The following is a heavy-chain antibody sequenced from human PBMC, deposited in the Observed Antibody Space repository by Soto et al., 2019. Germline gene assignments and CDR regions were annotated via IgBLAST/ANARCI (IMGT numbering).Heavy chain of an antibody. CDR3: ARRGVEAASTVPGQDYFDL. CDR2: ITYNGATI. D-gene: IGHD6-13*01. Sequence: QVHLVESGGGVVQPGMSLRLSCAASGFKFSDFAIHWVRQAPGKGLEWLALITYNGATIYYVDSVKGRFTISRDNSRNTMYLQMNSLRTEDTAVYYCARRGVEAASTVPGQDYFDLWGQGALVTVSS. J-gene: IGHJ4*02. CDR1: GFKFSDFA. V-gene: IGHV3-30-3*01.